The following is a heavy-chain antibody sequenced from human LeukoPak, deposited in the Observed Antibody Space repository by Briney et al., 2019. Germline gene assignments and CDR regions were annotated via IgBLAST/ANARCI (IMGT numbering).Heavy chain of an antibody. D-gene: IGHD3-3*01. Sequence: SQTLSLTCTVSGGSISSGDYYWSWIRQPRGKGLEWIGYIYYSGSTYYNPSLKSRVTISVDTSKNQFSLKLSSVTAADTAVYYCDRAKRTYYDFCSAYYTEHWGQGTLVTVSS. V-gene: IGHV4-30-4*08. CDR2: IYYSGST. CDR3: DRAKRTYYDFCSAYYTEH. CDR1: GGSISSGDYY. J-gene: IGHJ4*02.